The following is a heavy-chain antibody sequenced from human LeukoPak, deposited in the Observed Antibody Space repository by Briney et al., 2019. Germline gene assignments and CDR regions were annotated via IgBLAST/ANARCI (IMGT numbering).Heavy chain of an antibody. CDR3: ARGVVFRRENYYYYYMDV. V-gene: IGHV4-4*07. Sequence: SETLSLTCTVSGGSLSSYYWSWIRPLAGKGLEWVGRIYTSGSTNYNPSLKSRVPMSVDTSKNQFSLKLSSVTAADTAVYYCARGVVFRRENYYYYYMDVWGKGTTVTVSS. CDR1: GGSLSSYY. J-gene: IGHJ6*03. CDR2: IYTSGST. D-gene: IGHD3-22*01.